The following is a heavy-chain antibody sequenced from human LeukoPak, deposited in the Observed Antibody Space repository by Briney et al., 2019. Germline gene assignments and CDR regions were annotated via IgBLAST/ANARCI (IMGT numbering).Heavy chain of an antibody. V-gene: IGHV1-46*01. CDR3: ARGYSSTWYGYYYYMDV. Sequence: ASVKVSCKASGYTFTSYYMHWVRQPPAQGLEWMGIINPSCGSTSYAQKFQGRVTMTRDMSSSTVYMELSSLRSEDTAVYYCARGYSSTWYGYYYYMDVWGKGTTVTVSS. CDR1: GYTFTSYY. CDR2: INPSCGST. D-gene: IGHD6-13*01. J-gene: IGHJ6*03.